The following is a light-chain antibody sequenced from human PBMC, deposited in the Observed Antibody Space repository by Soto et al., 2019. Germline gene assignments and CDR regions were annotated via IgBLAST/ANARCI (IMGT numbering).Light chain of an antibody. V-gene: IGLV1-40*01. CDR3: QSYDSSLSAYV. CDR1: SSNIGAGYD. CDR2: GNS. J-gene: IGLJ1*01. Sequence: QSVLTQPPSVYGAPGQRVTISCTGSSSNIGAGYDVHWYQQLPGTAPKLLIYGNSNRPSGVPDRFSGSKSGTSASLAITGLQAEDEADYYCQSYDSSLSAYVFGTGTKVTV.